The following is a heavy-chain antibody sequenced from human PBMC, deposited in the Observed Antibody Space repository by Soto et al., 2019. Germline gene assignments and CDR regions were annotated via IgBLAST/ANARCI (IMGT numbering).Heavy chain of an antibody. J-gene: IGHJ6*02. CDR3: ARPNASRYYYDSSGSSGVYGMDV. V-gene: IGHV5-51*01. CDR2: IYPGDSDT. CDR1: GYSFTSYW. Sequence: PGESLKISCNGCGYSFTSYWIGWVRPLPCKGLEWMGIIYPGDSDTRYSPSFQGQVTISADKSISTAYLQWSSLKASDTAMYYCARPNASRYYYDSSGSSGVYGMDVWGQGTTVTVSS. D-gene: IGHD3-22*01.